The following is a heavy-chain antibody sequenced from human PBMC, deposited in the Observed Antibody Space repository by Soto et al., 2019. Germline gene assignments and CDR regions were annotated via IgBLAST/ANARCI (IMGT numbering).Heavy chain of an antibody. CDR3: AKDKRTYYDYVWGSYPDY. Sequence: QVQLVESGGGVVQPGRSLRLSCAASGFTFSSYGMHWVRQAPGKGLEWVAVISYDGSNKYYADSVKGRFTISRDNSKNSLYLQMSRLRGEDTAVYYCAKDKRTYYDYVWGSYPDYWGQGTLVTVSS. D-gene: IGHD3-16*02. CDR1: GFTFSSYG. J-gene: IGHJ4*02. CDR2: ISYDGSNK. V-gene: IGHV3-30*18.